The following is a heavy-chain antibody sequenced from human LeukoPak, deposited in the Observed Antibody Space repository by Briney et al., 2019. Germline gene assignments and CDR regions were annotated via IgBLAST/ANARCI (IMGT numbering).Heavy chain of an antibody. CDR3: ARGRGTGYYNWFDP. CDR2: TYDSGST. J-gene: IGHJ5*02. CDR1: GGSVSGYY. D-gene: IGHD3-9*01. V-gene: IGHV4-59*02. Sequence: SETLSLTCTVSGGSVSGYYWSWIRQPPGKGLEWIGYTYDSGSTNYNPSLKSRVTISVDTSKNQFSLKLSSVTAADTAVYYCARGRGTGYYNWFDPWGQGTLVTVSS.